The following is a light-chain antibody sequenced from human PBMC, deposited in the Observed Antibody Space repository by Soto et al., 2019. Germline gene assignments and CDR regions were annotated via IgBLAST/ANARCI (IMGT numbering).Light chain of an antibody. CDR3: QSYDSSLSAYV. CDR1: SSNIGAGYD. V-gene: IGLV1-40*01. CDR2: GNS. Sequence: QSVLTQPPSVSGAPGQRVTLSCTGSSSNIGAGYDVNWYQQLPGTAPKLLIYGNSNRPSGVPDRFSGSKSGTSASLAITGLQAEDEADYYCQSYDSSLSAYVFGSGTKLTVL. J-gene: IGLJ1*01.